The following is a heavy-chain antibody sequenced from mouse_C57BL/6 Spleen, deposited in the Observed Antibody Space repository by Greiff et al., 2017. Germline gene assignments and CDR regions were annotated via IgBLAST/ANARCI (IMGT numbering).Heavy chain of an antibody. Sequence: VQLQQPGAELVRPGASVTLSCKASGYTFTDYEMHWVKQTPVHGLEWIGAIDPETGGTAYNQKFKGKAILTADKSSSTAYMELRSLTSEDSAVYYCTRPYYGFDYWGQGTTLTVSS. CDR2: IDPETGGT. V-gene: IGHV1-15*01. J-gene: IGHJ2*01. CDR3: TRPYYGFDY. CDR1: GYTFTDYE. D-gene: IGHD1-1*01.